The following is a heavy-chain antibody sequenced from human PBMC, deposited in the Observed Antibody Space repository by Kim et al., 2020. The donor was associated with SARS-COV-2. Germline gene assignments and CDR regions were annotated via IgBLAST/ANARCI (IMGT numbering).Heavy chain of an antibody. V-gene: IGHV3-33*05. Sequence: GGSLRLSCAASGFTFSSYGMHWVRQAPGKGLEWVAVISYDGSNKYYADSVKGRFTISRDNSKNTLYLQMNSLRAEDTAVYYCARNRGSGCDYWGQGTLVT. D-gene: IGHD5-12*01. J-gene: IGHJ4*02. CDR3: ARNRGSGCDY. CDR1: GFTFSSYG. CDR2: ISYDGSNK.